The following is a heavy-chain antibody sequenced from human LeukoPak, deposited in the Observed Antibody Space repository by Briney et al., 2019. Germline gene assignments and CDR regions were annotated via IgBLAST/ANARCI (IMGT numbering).Heavy chain of an antibody. D-gene: IGHD6-19*01. V-gene: IGHV4-59*08. CDR3: ARHIPVSYDAFDL. CDR1: GGSITGYY. Sequence: SETLSLTCTVSGGSITGYYWSWIRQPPGKGPEWIAYVYFTGRTLYNPSLESRVTISVDTSKTQFSLRLTSVTAADTAVYYCARHIPVSYDAFDLWGRGTTVTVSS. J-gene: IGHJ3*01. CDR2: VYFTGRT.